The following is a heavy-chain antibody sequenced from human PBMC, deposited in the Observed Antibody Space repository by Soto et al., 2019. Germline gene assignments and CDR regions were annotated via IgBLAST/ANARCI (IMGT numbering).Heavy chain of an antibody. CDR1: GFTFTDYW. V-gene: IGHV3-74*01. CDR3: ARWIGGFYGHGH. CDR2: IKFDGSDA. J-gene: IGHJ4*02. D-gene: IGHD4-17*01. Sequence: EVQLVESGGGLVQPGGPLRLSCAASGFTFTDYWMHWVRQAPGQGLVWVSRIKFDGSDASYADSVRGRFTISGDNAKNTAYLQISSLRGDDTAVYYCARWIGGFYGHGHWGQGSLGTVSS.